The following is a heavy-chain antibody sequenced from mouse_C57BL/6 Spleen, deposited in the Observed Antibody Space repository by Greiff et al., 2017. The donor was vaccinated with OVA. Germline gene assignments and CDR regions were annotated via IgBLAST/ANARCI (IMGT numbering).Heavy chain of an antibody. J-gene: IGHJ4*01. V-gene: IGHV1-64*01. D-gene: IGHD1-1*01. Sequence: QVQLKQSGAELVKPGASVKLSCKASGYTFTSYWMHWVKQRPGQGLEWIGMIHPNSGSTNYNEKFKSKATLTVDKSSSTAYMQLSSLTSEDSAVYYCARYGFRYGSSYAMDYWGQGTSVTVSS. CDR2: IHPNSGST. CDR1: GYTFTSYW. CDR3: ARYGFRYGSSYAMDY.